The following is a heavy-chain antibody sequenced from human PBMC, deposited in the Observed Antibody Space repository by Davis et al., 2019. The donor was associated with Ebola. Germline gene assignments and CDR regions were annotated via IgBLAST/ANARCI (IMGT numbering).Heavy chain of an antibody. CDR1: GFTFSNAW. V-gene: IGHV3-7*01. D-gene: IGHD6-19*01. J-gene: IGHJ4*02. CDR2: IKQDGSEK. Sequence: PGGSLRLSCAASGFTFSNAWMSWVRQAPGKGLEWVANIKQDGSEKYYVDSVKGRFTISRDNAKNSLYLQMNSLRAEDTAVYYCAKAQGSSGWYQFDYWGQGTLVTVSS. CDR3: AKAQGSSGWYQFDY.